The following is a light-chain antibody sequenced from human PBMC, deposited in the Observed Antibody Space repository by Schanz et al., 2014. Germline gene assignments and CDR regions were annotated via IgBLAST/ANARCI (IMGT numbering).Light chain of an antibody. Sequence: QSVLTQSPSASASLGASVKLTCTLSSGHSTYAIAWHQQQPEKGPRFLMKVNSGGSHIKGDGIPDRFSGSSSGAERYLTISSLQSEDEADYYCQTWDSNTRVFGGGTQLTVL. V-gene: IGLV4-69*01. J-gene: IGLJ3*02. CDR2: VNSGGSH. CDR1: SGHSTYA. CDR3: QTWDSNTRV.